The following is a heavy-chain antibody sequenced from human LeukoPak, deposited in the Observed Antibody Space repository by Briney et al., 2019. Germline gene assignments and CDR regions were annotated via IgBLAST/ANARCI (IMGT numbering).Heavy chain of an antibody. Sequence: PGGSLRLSCAASGFTFSSYSMNWGRQTPGKGLEWVSSISSSSYIYYADSVKGRFTISRDNAKNSLYLQMNSLRAEDTAVYYCARDPPYYDILTGYYQIDYWGQGTLVTVSS. CDR3: ARDPPYYDILTGYYQIDY. V-gene: IGHV3-21*01. CDR1: GFTFSSYS. J-gene: IGHJ4*02. CDR2: ISSSSYI. D-gene: IGHD3-9*01.